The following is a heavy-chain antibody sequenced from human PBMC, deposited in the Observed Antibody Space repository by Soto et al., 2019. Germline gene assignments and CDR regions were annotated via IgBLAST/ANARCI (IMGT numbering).Heavy chain of an antibody. CDR2: INHSGST. CDR3: AWCGHGNYYGMDV. D-gene: IGHD1-26*01. V-gene: IGHV4-34*01. Sequence: SETLSLTCAVYGWSFSGYYWTWIRQPPGKGLEWIGEINHSGSTNYNPSLKSRVTISVDTSKNQFSLKLSSVTAADTAVYYCAWCGHGNYYGMDVWGQGTTVTVSS. CDR1: GWSFSGYY. J-gene: IGHJ6*02.